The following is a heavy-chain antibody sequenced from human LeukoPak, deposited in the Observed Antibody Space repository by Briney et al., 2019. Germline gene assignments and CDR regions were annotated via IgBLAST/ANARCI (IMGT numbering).Heavy chain of an antibody. J-gene: IGHJ5*02. CDR1: GGSFSDYY. V-gene: IGHV4-34*01. CDR2: INHSGST. D-gene: IGHD1-20*01. CDR3: ARDSYNWNVDAFDP. Sequence: SETLSLTCAVYGGSFSDYYWSWIRQPPGKGLEWIGEINHSGSTDYNPSLKSRVTISIDKSKNHFSLKLTSVAAADTAIYYCARDSYNWNVDAFDPWGQGTLVTVSS.